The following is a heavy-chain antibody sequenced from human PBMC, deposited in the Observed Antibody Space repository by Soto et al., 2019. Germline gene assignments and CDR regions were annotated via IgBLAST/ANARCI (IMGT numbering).Heavy chain of an antibody. CDR3: ARWGIAAGDY. V-gene: IGHV3-33*01. CDR1: GFTFGSYG. CDR2: IWYDGRNK. D-gene: IGHD6-13*01. J-gene: IGHJ4*02. Sequence: QVQLVESGGGVVQPGRSLRLSCAASGFTFGSYGMHWVRQAPGKGLEWVAVIWYDGRNKYYADSVKGRFTISRDNSKKTLYLQMNSLRAEDTAVYYCARWGIAAGDYWGQGTLVTVSS.